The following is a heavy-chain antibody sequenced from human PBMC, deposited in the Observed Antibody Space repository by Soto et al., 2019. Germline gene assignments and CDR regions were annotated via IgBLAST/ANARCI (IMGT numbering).Heavy chain of an antibody. D-gene: IGHD6-13*01. J-gene: IGHJ6*03. CDR2: IYYSGST. CDR1: GGSICSYY. V-gene: IGHV4-59*08. Sequence: SETLSLTCTVSGGSICSYYWSWIRQPPGKGLEWIGYIYYSGSTNYNPSLKSRVTISVDTSKNQFSLKLSSVTAADTAVYYCARQIPKLRGSYSSSWYDPYYYYMDVWDKGTTVTVSS. CDR3: ARQIPKLRGSYSSSWYDPYYYYMDV.